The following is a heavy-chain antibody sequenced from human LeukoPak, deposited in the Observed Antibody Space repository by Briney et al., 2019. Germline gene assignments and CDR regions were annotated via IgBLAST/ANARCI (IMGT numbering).Heavy chain of an antibody. V-gene: IGHV3-11*05. CDR1: GFTFSDYY. CDR2: ISSSSSYT. Sequence: PGGSLRLSCAASGFTFSDYYMSWIRQAPGKGLEWVSYISSSSSYTNYADSVKGRFTISRDNAKNSLYLQMNSLRAEDTAVYYCARGNNYGSGSYYNVGAIFDYWGQGTLVTVSS. J-gene: IGHJ4*02. D-gene: IGHD3-10*01. CDR3: ARGNNYGSGSYYNVGAIFDY.